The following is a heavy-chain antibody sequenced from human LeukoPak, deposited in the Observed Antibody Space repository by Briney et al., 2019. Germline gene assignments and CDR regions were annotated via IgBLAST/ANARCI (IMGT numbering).Heavy chain of an antibody. J-gene: IGHJ5*02. CDR3: ARTYGSGSYFSPFDP. CDR1: GGSLSSYY. Sequence: PSETLSLTCTVSGGSLSSYYWSWIRQPPGKGLEWIRYIYYSGNTYYNPSLKSRVTISVDTSKNQFSLKLSSVTAADTAVYYCARTYGSGSYFSPFDPWGQGTLVTVSS. CDR2: IYYSGNT. V-gene: IGHV4-59*12. D-gene: IGHD3-10*01.